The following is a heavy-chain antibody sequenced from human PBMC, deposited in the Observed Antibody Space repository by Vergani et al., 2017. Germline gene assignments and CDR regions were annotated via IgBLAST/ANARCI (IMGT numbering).Heavy chain of an antibody. CDR3: ARGRGYTSSSADNNWFDP. Sequence: QGQLAQSGAEVKKPGSSVKVSCKASGGTFSSNSISWVRQAPGQGLEWMGRIIPIFGTTSYAQKFQGRVTILADESTSTAYMELSSLRSEDTGVYYCARGRGYTSSSADNNWFDPWGQGTPVAVSS. D-gene: IGHD6-6*01. J-gene: IGHJ5*02. CDR1: GGTFSSNS. CDR2: IIPIFGTT. V-gene: IGHV1-69*13.